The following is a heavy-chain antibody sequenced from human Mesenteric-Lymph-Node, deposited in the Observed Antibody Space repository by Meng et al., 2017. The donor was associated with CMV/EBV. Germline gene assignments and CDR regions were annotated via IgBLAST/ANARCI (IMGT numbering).Heavy chain of an antibody. CDR2: IYWNDDK. D-gene: IGHD2-2*01. J-gene: IGHJ4*02. V-gene: IGHV2-5*01. CDR3: VHRCSSTGCSHWAQDYTDY. CDR1: GFSLSTSGVS. Sequence: SGPTLVKPTQTLTLTCTFSGFSLSTSGVSVGWIRQPPGRALEWLALIYWNDDKRYSPSLKSRLTITKDTSKNQVVLTMTNMDPVDTDTYYCVHRCSSTGCSHWAQDYTDYWGQGTLVTVSS.